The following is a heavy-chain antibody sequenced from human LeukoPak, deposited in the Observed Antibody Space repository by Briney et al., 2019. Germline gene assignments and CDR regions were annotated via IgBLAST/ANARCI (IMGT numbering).Heavy chain of an antibody. V-gene: IGHV4-59*01. CDR3: ARLTNTALMVYFDY. CDR1: GGSISSYY. CDR2: IYYSGST. Sequence: SETLSLTCTVSGGSISSYYWGWIRQPPGKGLEWIGYIYYSGSTNYNPSLKSRVTISVDTSKNQFSLKLSSVTAADTAVYYCARLTNTALMVYFDYWGQGTLVTVSS. D-gene: IGHD5-18*01. J-gene: IGHJ4*02.